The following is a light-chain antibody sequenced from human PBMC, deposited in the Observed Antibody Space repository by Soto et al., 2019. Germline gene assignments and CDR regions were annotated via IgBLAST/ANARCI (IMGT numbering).Light chain of an antibody. J-gene: IGLJ1*01. Sequence: QSVLTQPPSVSAAPGQKVTISCSGSSSNIGNNYVSWYQQLPGTAPKLLIYDNSKRPSGIPDRFSGSKSGTSATLGITGLQTGDEADYYCGTWDSSLSTYVFGTGTKV. CDR2: DNS. V-gene: IGLV1-51*01. CDR1: SSNIGNNY. CDR3: GTWDSSLSTYV.